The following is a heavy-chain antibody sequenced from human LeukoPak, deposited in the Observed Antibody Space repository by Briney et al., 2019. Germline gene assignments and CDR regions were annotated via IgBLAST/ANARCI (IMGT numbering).Heavy chain of an antibody. V-gene: IGHV1-18*01. CDR2: ISAYNGNT. CDR1: GYTFINYG. CDR3: SRDYYSGSYYGDY. J-gene: IGHJ4*02. Sequence: ASVKVSCKASGYTFINYGMTWVRQAPGQRLEWMGWISAYNGNTNYAQKLQGRVTMSADTSTSTAYMELGSLRSDDTAIYYCSRDYYSGSYYGDYWGQGTLVTVSS. D-gene: IGHD1-26*01.